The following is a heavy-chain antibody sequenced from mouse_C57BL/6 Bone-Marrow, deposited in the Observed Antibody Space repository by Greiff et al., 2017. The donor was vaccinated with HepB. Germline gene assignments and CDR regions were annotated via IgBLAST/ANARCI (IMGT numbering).Heavy chain of an antibody. D-gene: IGHD2-1*01. Sequence: VQLQQSGAELARPGASVKLSCKASGYTFTSYWMQWVKQRPGQGLEWIGAIYPGDGDTRYTQKFKAKATLTADKSSSTAYMQLRSLASEDAAVYYCARGRGNYDWGQGTTLTVSS. CDR1: GYTFTSYW. CDR3: ARGRGNYD. J-gene: IGHJ2*01. V-gene: IGHV1-87*01. CDR2: IYPGDGDT.